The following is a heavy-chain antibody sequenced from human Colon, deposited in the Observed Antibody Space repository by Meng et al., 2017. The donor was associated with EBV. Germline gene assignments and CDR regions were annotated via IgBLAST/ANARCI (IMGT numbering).Heavy chain of an antibody. J-gene: IGHJ5*02. D-gene: IGHD3-22*01. CDR1: GGSISSGTYY. V-gene: IGHV4-31*03. CDR2: IHYSGST. Sequence: SGPGLVNPSPTLSLPCTVSGGSISSGTYYWGWIRQLPGKGLGWIAYIHYSGSTYYSPSLKSRVTISVDTSKNHLSLKLSSMTAADTAVYYCARYVFDSSSLYSNWFDPWGQGTLVTVSS. CDR3: ARYVFDSSSLYSNWFDP.